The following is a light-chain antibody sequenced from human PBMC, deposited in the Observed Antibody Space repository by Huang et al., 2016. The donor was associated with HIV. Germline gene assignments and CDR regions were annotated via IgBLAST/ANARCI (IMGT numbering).Light chain of an antibody. Sequence: EIVMTQSPDTLSVSPGDRATLSCRASQSVRDKLAWYQQKPGQAPRLLLHATSTRAAGVPARFSGSVSGTEFTLTISSLQSEDCGVYYCQQYESWPPLTFGGGTKVEIK. CDR1: QSVRDK. CDR3: QQYESWPPLT. CDR2: ATS. V-gene: IGKV3-15*01. J-gene: IGKJ4*01.